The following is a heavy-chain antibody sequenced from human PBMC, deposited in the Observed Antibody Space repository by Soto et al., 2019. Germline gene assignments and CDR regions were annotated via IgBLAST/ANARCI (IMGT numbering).Heavy chain of an antibody. Sequence: QVQLVESGGGVVQPGRSLRLSCAASGFTFSSYGMHWVRQAPGKGLEWVAVIWYDGSNKYYADSVKGRFTISRDNSKNTLYLQMNSLRAEDTAVYYCARERNRVGATLTVPLKYWGQGTLVTVSS. CDR2: IWYDGSNK. CDR1: GFTFSSYG. CDR3: ARERNRVGATLTVPLKY. V-gene: IGHV3-33*01. J-gene: IGHJ4*02. D-gene: IGHD1-26*01.